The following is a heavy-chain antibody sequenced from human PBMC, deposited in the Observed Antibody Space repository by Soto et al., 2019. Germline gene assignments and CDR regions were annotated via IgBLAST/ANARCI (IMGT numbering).Heavy chain of an antibody. D-gene: IGHD2-15*01. CDR1: GFAFGAYA. J-gene: IGHJ5*02. Sequence: EVQLLESGGGLVQPGGSLRLSCAASGFAFGAYAMTWVRQAPGKGLEWVSVISGAGGNTYYADSVKGRFTVSRDNSKKRLYLEMNSLRVEDTAKYYCAKDPVPPLLPSGWFGPWGQGTRVTVSS. CDR2: ISGAGGNT. CDR3: AKDPVPPLLPSGWFGP. V-gene: IGHV3-23*01.